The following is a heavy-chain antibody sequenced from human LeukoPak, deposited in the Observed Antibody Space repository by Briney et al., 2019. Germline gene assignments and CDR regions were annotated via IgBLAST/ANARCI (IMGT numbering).Heavy chain of an antibody. Sequence: ASVKVSCKTSGYTFRSSGISWVRQAPGRGLEWIGWISGVNGDIHPAQRFQDRVTLTTDTSTSTAYMELRSLRSDDTAVYYCAKDYNYVPDCWGQGTLITVSS. CDR3: AKDYNYVPDC. J-gene: IGHJ4*02. CDR2: ISGVNGDI. D-gene: IGHD5-24*01. CDR1: GYTFRSSG. V-gene: IGHV1-18*01.